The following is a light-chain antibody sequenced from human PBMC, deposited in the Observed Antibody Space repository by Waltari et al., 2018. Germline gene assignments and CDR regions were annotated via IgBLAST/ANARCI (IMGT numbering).Light chain of an antibody. J-gene: IGKJ1*01. Sequence: EIVLTQSPGPLSLSPGERATLSCRASQSLSGSYLAWYQQKPGKAPRLLISGASTRATGIPDRFSGSGSGTDFTLTISRLEPEDFAVYFCQQYGDSRTFGQGTKVEIK. CDR3: QQYGDSRT. V-gene: IGKV3-20*01. CDR1: QSLSGSY. CDR2: GAS.